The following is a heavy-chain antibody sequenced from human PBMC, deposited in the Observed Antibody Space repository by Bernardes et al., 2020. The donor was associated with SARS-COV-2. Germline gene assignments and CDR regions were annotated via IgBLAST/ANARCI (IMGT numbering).Heavy chain of an antibody. CDR3: ARDAAPRGVWFDY. J-gene: IGHJ4*02. Sequence: GGSLRLSCAMSGFSFTSYWMHWVRQAPGKGLVWVSRINGDGSSTDYADSVKGRFTISRDNAKKMLYLQMNSLRVEDTAVYYCARDAAPRGVWFDYWGQGALVTVSS. V-gene: IGHV3-74*01. CDR1: GFSFTSYW. CDR2: INGDGSST.